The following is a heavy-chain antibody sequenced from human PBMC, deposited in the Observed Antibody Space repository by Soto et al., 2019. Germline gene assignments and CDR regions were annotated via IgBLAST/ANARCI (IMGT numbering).Heavy chain of an antibody. CDR3: AKMGSGRYFDY. CDR1: GFTFSSYA. D-gene: IGHD1-26*01. CDR2: TSGSVGST. Sequence: EVQLLESGGGLVQPGGSLRLSCAASGFTFSSYAMRWVRHAPGKGLEWGSATSGSVGSTYYADSVTGRFTISRDNSKNTLYLQMHSLRAEDTAVYYCAKMGSGRYFDYWGQGTLVTVSS. V-gene: IGHV3-23*01. J-gene: IGHJ4*02.